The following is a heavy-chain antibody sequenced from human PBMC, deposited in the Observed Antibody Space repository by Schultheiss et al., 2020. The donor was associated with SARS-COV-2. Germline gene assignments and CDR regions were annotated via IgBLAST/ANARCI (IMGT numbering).Heavy chain of an antibody. CDR3: ARDLSGDYYYYGMDV. J-gene: IGHJ6*02. D-gene: IGHD2/OR15-2a*01. Sequence: SETLSLTCTVSGGSISSSSYYWGWIRQPPGKGLEWIGYIYYSGSTYYNPSLKSRVTMSVDTSKNQFSLKLSSVTAADTAVYYCARDLSGDYYYYGMDVWGQGTTVTVSS. CDR2: IYYSGST. V-gene: IGHV4-39*02. CDR1: GGSISSSSYY.